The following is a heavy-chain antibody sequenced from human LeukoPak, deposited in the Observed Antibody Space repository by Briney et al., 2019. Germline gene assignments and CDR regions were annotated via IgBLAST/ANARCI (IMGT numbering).Heavy chain of an antibody. D-gene: IGHD2/OR15-2a*01. J-gene: IGHJ4*02. CDR2: IYYSGST. CDR1: GGSFSGYY. V-gene: IGHV4-59*01. CDR3: ARDSGRMFDY. Sequence: SETLSLTCAVYGGSFSGYYWSWVRQPPGKGLEWIGYIYYSGSTNYNPSLKSRVTISVGTSKNQFSLKLSSVTAADTAVYYCARDSGRMFDYWGQGTLVTVSS.